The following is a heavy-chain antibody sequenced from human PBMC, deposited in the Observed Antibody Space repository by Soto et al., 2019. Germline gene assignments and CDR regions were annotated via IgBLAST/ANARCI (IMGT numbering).Heavy chain of an antibody. D-gene: IGHD1-26*01. CDR3: SAPHPMGSTHDY. CDR2: IKSKTDGGTT. J-gene: IGHJ4*02. Sequence: PGGSLRLSCAASRFSFSNAWMSWVRQAPGKGLEWVGRIKSKTDGGTTDYAAPVKGRFTISRDDSKNTLYLQMNSLKTEDTAVYFYSAPHPMGSTHDYWGQGA. CDR1: RFSFSNAW. V-gene: IGHV3-15*01.